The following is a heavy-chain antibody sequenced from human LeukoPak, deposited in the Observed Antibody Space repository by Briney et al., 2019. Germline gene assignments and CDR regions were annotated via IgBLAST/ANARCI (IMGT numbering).Heavy chain of an antibody. V-gene: IGHV4-34*01. Sequence: SETLSLTCAVYGGSFSGYYWTWIRQPPGKGLEWIGEINHSGSTNYNPSLKSRVTISVDTSKNQFSLKVSSVTAAGTAVYYCASNRSSSDWGQGTLVTVSS. D-gene: IGHD6-6*01. CDR1: GGSFSGYY. CDR3: ASNRSSSD. J-gene: IGHJ1*01. CDR2: INHSGST.